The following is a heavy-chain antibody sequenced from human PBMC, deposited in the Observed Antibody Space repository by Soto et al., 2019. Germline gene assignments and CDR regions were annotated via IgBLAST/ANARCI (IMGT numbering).Heavy chain of an antibody. CDR3: AREYYYDSSGPPDY. CDR1: GYTFTSYG. D-gene: IGHD3-22*01. V-gene: IGHV1-18*01. J-gene: IGHJ4*02. CDR2: ISAYNGNT. Sequence: SVKVSCKASGYTFTSYGISLVLHAPGQGLEWMGWISAYNGNTNYAQKLQGRVTMTTDTSTSTAYMELRSLRSDDTAVYYCAREYYYDSSGPPDYWGQGTLVTVS.